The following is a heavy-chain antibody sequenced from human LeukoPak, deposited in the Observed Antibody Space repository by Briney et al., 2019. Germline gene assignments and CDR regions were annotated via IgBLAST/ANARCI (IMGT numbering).Heavy chain of an antibody. CDR2: INHSGST. CDR3: ARQATPVGATIDY. J-gene: IGHJ4*02. V-gene: IGHV4-34*01. CDR1: GGSFSGYY. Sequence: SETLSLTCAVCGGSFSGYYWSWIRQPPGKGLEWIGEINHSGSTNYNPSLKSRVTISVDTSKNQFSLKLSSVTASDTAVYYCARQATPVGATIDYWGQGTLVTVSS. D-gene: IGHD1-26*01.